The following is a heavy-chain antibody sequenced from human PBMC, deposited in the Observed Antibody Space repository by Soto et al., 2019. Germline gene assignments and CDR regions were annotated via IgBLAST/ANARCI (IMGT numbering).Heavy chain of an antibody. CDR3: ARARGYCSSTSCYSRGGGFDP. CDR2: IYSSGST. CDR1: GGSISSYY. D-gene: IGHD2-2*03. J-gene: IGHJ5*02. V-gene: IGHV4-59*01. Sequence: SETLSLTCTVSGGSISSYYWSWIRQPPGKGLEWIGHIYSSGSTNYNPSLKSRVTISVDTSKNQFSLKLRSVTAADTAVYYCARARGYCSSTSCYSRGGGFDPWGQGTLVTVSS.